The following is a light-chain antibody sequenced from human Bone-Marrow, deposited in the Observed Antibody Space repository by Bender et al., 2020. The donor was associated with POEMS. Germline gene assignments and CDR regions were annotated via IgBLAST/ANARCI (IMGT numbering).Light chain of an antibody. J-gene: IGLJ3*02. V-gene: IGLV2-14*02. Sequence: QSALTQPASVSESPGQSISISCTGTNNDVGTYNLVSWYQQHPGEAPQLIIYEGFKRPSGISNRFSGSKSGNTASLTISGLQTEDEADYYCSSYTKISTWVFGGGTKLTVL. CDR1: NNDVGTYNL. CDR3: SSYTKISTWV. CDR2: EGF.